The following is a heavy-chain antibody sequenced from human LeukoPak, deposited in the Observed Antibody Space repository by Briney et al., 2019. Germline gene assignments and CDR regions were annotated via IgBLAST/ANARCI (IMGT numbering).Heavy chain of an antibody. CDR2: IKSKTGGGTT. J-gene: IGHJ4*02. CDR1: GFTFSNAW. Sequence: GGSLRLSCAASGFTFSNAWMNWVRQAPGKGLEWVGRIKSKTGGGTTDYAAPVKGRFTISRDDSKNTLYLQMNSLKTEDTAVYYCSTTYYYDSSEGYWGQGTLVTVSS. V-gene: IGHV3-15*07. D-gene: IGHD3-22*01. CDR3: STTYYYDSSEGY.